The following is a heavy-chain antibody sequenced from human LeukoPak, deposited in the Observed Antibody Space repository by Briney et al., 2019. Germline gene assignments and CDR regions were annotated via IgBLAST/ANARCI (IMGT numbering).Heavy chain of an antibody. D-gene: IGHD3-22*01. J-gene: IGHJ4*02. CDR3: ARAGDSSGSKDY. CDR1: GFTFSRYA. CDR2: IGGSGGAI. Sequence: PGGSLRLSCGASGFTFSRYAMSWVRQAPGKGLQWVSEIGGSGGAIYYADSVKGRFTISRDNAKNSLYLQMNSLRAEDTAVYYCARAGDSSGSKDYWGQGTLVTVSS. V-gene: IGHV3-48*01.